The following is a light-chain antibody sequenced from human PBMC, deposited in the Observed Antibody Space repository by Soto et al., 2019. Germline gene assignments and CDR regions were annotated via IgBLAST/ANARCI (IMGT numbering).Light chain of an antibody. Sequence: EIVMTQSPLSLPVTPGEPASISCRSSQNLLHSNGYNSLDWYLQKPGQSPQLLIYLGSNRASGVPDRFSGSGSGTDFTLEISRVEAEDVGVYYCMQALQTPYTFGQGTKLEIK. J-gene: IGKJ2*01. CDR2: LGS. V-gene: IGKV2-28*01. CDR1: QNLLHSNGYNS. CDR3: MQALQTPYT.